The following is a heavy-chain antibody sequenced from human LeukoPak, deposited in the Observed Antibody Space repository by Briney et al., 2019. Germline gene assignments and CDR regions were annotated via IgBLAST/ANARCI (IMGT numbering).Heavy chain of an antibody. CDR1: GGSISSSSYY. V-gene: IGHV4-39*07. Sequence: SETLSLTCTVSGGSISSSSYYWGWIRQPPGKGLEWIGSIYYSGSTYYNPSLKSRVTISVDTSKNQFSLKLSSVTAADTAVYYCARDRRYQSGYWYYYMDVWGKGTTVTVSS. J-gene: IGHJ6*03. CDR3: ARDRRYQSGYWYYYMDV. CDR2: IYYSGST. D-gene: IGHD3-9*01.